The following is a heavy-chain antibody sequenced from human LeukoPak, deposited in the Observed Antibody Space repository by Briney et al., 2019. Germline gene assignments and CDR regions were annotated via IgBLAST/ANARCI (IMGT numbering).Heavy chain of an antibody. CDR1: GVTFSSYS. J-gene: IGHJ3*02. V-gene: IGHV3-48*01. CDR2: ISSSSSSI. CDR3: ARARQGASRGAFDI. D-gene: IGHD1-26*01. Sequence: PGGSLRLSCAASGVTFSSYSMNWVRQAPGKGLEWVSNISSSSSSIYYADSVKGRFTISRDNAKNSLYLQMNSLRAEDTAVYYCARARQGASRGAFDIWGQGTMVTVSP.